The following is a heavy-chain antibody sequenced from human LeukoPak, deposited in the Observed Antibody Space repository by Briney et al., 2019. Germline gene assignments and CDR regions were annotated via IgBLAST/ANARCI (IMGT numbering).Heavy chain of an antibody. CDR3: ARGPSGYSSSWYFDFDY. D-gene: IGHD6-13*01. J-gene: IGHJ4*02. CDR1: GFTFSDYY. CDR2: ISSSGSTI. V-gene: IGHV3-11*04. Sequence: GGSLRLSCAASGFTFSDYYMSWIRQAPGKGLEWVSYISSSGSTIYYADSVKGRFTISRDNAKNTLYLQMNSLRAEDTAVYYCARGPSGYSSSWYFDFDYWGQGTLVTVSS.